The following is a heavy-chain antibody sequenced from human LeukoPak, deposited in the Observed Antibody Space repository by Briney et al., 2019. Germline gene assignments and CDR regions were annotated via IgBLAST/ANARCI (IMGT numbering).Heavy chain of an antibody. CDR2: ISSGSVYI. V-gene: IGHV3-21*01. J-gene: IGHJ4*02. CDR1: GFIFSNSW. CDR3: ARGPKYISATGPYYFDY. Sequence: GGSLRLSCAASGFIFSNSWMSWVRQAPGKGLQWVASISSGSVYIYYADSMKGRFTISRDNAKNSMYLQMYSLRAEDTAVYYCARGPKYISATGPYYFDYWGQGTPVTVSS. D-gene: IGHD6-13*01.